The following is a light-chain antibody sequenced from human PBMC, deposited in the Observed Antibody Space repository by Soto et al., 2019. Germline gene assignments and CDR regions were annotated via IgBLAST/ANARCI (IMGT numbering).Light chain of an antibody. CDR1: QNIGSY. CDR2: AAS. Sequence: ENVLTQFPGTLSLSPGETATLFCRVSQNIGSYLAWYQQKPGQIPRLLIYAASTRAPGIPDRFSGSGSGTDFTLTISRLEPEDFAVYYCQQYGSSPLTFGGGTKVDIK. V-gene: IGKV3-20*01. CDR3: QQYGSSPLT. J-gene: IGKJ4*01.